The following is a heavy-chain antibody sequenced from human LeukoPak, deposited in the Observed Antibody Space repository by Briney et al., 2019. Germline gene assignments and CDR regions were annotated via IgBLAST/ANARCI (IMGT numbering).Heavy chain of an antibody. CDR2: IYSGGST. CDR1: GFTVSSNY. V-gene: IGHV3-53*01. J-gene: IGHJ4*02. D-gene: IGHD3-3*01. Sequence: GGSLRLSCAASGFTVSSNYMSWVRQAPGKGLEWVSAIYSGGSTHYADSVKGRFTISRDNSKNTLYLQMNSLRAEDTAVYYCARGFTRAFDYWGQGTLVTVSS. CDR3: ARGFTRAFDY.